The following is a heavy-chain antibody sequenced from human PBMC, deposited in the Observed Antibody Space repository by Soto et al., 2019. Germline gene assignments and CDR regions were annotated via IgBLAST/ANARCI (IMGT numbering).Heavy chain of an antibody. CDR1: GFTFSDYY. CDR2: ISSSSSYT. V-gene: IGHV3-11*06. CDR3: ARGVEQTITMIVVVIPWFDP. Sequence: GGSLRLSCAASGFTFSDYYMSWIRQAPGKXLEWVSYISSSSSYTNYADSVKGRFTISRDNAKNSLYLQMNSLRAEDTAVYYCARGVEQTITMIVVVIPWFDPWGQGTLVTV. D-gene: IGHD3-22*01. J-gene: IGHJ5*02.